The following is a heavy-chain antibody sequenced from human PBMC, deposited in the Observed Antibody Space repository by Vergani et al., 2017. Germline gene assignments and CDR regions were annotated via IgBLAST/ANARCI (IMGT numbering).Heavy chain of an antibody. CDR2: MNPNSGNT. Sequence: QVQLVQSGAEVKKPGASVKVSCKASGYTFNTYDINWVRQAPGQGLEWMGWMNPNSGNTGYAQKFQGRVTMTRDTSITTAYMELNSLRSEDTAVYYCARETVVYSSSLWLGFDLWGRGTLVTVSS. CDR1: GYTFNTYD. J-gene: IGHJ2*01. CDR3: ARETVVYSSSLWLGFDL. D-gene: IGHD6-13*01. V-gene: IGHV1-8*02.